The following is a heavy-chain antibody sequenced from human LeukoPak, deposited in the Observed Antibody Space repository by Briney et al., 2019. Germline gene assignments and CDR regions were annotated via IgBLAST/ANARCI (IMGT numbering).Heavy chain of an antibody. CDR3: ARVGSQLWFDY. V-gene: IGHV1/OR15-1*04. J-gene: IGHJ5*01. D-gene: IGHD5-18*01. CDR1: GYIFTDYY. Sequence: GASVTVSCKASGYIFTDYYMHWVRQAPGQELGWMGRINPNSGGTNYAQKLQGRVTMTTDTSTSTVYMELRSLRSDDTAVYYCARVGSQLWFDYWGQGTLVTVSS. CDR2: INPNSGGT.